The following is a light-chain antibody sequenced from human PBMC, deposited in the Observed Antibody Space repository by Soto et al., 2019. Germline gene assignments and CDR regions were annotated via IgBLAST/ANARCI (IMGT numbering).Light chain of an antibody. J-gene: IGKJ1*01. Sequence: EIVMTQSPATLAVSPGERATLSCRASQSVSSSLAWYQQKPGQAPRLLIYGASNRATGIPDRFSGSGSGTDFTITISRLEPEDFAVYYCQQYGSSGTFGQGTKVDIK. CDR3: QQYGSSGT. CDR2: GAS. CDR1: QSVSSS. V-gene: IGKV3-20*01.